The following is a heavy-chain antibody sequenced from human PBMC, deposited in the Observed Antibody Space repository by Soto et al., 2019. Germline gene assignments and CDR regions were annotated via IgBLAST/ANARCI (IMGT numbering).Heavy chain of an antibody. CDR2: IDYQGTT. D-gene: IGHD6-6*01. CDR3: ARLTLSDSSRQFDA. CDR1: GGSISSYY. V-gene: IGHV4-59*01. Sequence: PSEPLSLTCTVSGGSISSYYWRWISQPQGKGLEWIAYIDYQGTTNYSPSLKSRVTISEDTSKNQLALKLSSVTAADTDVYYCARLTLSDSSRQFDAWGHGTLVTVS. J-gene: IGHJ5*01.